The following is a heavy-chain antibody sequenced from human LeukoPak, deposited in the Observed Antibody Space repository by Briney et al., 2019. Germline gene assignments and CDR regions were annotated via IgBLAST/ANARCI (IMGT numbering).Heavy chain of an antibody. J-gene: IGHJ6*02. Sequence: PGGSLRLSCAASGFTFSSYGMHWVRQAPGKGLEWVAVMWYEGSNKYYADSVNGRFTISRDNSKNTLYLQMNSLRAEDTAVYYCARVLSQDYYYYGMDVWGQGTTVTVSS. CDR2: MWYEGSNK. V-gene: IGHV3-33*01. CDR3: ARVLSQDYYYYGMDV. D-gene: IGHD2/OR15-2a*01. CDR1: GFTFSSYG.